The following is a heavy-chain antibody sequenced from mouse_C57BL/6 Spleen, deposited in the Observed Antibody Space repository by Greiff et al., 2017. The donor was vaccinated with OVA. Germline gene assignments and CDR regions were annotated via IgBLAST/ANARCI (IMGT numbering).Heavy chain of an antibody. CDR2: IDPSDSYT. D-gene: IGHD2-3*01. CDR1: GYTFTSYW. V-gene: IGHV1-69*01. J-gene: IGHJ2*01. CDR3: AKGDGRYYFDY. Sequence: QVQLQQPGAELVMPGASVKLSCKASGYTFTSYWMHWVKQRPGQGLEWIGGIDPSDSYTNYNQKFKGKSTLTADKSSSTAYMQLSSLTSEDSSVYYCAKGDGRYYFDYWGQGTTLTVSS.